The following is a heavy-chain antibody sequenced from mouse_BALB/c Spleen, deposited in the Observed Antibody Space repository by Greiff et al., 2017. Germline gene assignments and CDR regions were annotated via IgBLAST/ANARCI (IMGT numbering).Heavy chain of an antibody. CDR1: GYSFTGYN. V-gene: IGHV1-39*01. J-gene: IGHJ1*01. CDR3: ARGNPITTVVRDWYFDV. CDR2: IDPYYGGT. Sequence: VQLQQSGPELEKPGASVKISCKASGYSFTGYNMNWVKQSNGKSLEWIGNIDPYYGGTSYNQKFKGKATLTVDKSSSTAYMQLKSLTSEDSAVYYCARGNPITTVVRDWYFDVWGAGTTVTVSS. D-gene: IGHD1-1*01.